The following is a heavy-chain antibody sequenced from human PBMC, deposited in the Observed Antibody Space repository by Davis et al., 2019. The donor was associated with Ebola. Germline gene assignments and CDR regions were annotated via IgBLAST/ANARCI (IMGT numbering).Heavy chain of an antibody. V-gene: IGHV1-18*04. Sequence: ASVKVSCKASGYTFTGYYMHWVRQAPGQGLEWMGWISTYNGNTNYAQKFQGRVTMTTDTYTSTAYMELRSLRSDDTAVYFCAKDVRGTTGPSEYWGQGTLVTVSS. CDR3: AKDVRGTTGPSEY. CDR2: ISTYNGNT. J-gene: IGHJ4*02. D-gene: IGHD1-1*01. CDR1: GYTFTGYY.